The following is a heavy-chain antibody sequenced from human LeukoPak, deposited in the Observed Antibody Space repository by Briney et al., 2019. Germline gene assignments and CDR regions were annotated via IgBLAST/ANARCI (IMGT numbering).Heavy chain of an antibody. D-gene: IGHD5-24*01. CDR1: GGTFSSYA. CDR2: IIPIFGTA. V-gene: IGHV1-69*06. Sequence: SVKVSCKASGGTFSSYAISWVRQAPGQGLEWMGGIIPIFGTANYAQKFQGRVTITADKSTSTAYMELSSLRSEDTAVYYCARDGYNSVLLDYWGQGTLVTVSS. CDR3: ARDGYNSVLLDY. J-gene: IGHJ4*02.